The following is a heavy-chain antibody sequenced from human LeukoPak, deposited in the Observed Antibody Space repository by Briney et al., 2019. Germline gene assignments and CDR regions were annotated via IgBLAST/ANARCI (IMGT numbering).Heavy chain of an antibody. Sequence: GGSLRPSCAASGFTFSSYEMNWVRQAPGKGLEWVSYISSSGSTIYYADSVKGRFTISRDNAKNSLYLQMNSLRAEDTAVYYCARDTYYYDSSGYHIMDYWGQGTLVTVSS. CDR1: GFTFSSYE. V-gene: IGHV3-48*03. J-gene: IGHJ4*02. CDR2: ISSSGSTI. CDR3: ARDTYYYDSSGYHIMDY. D-gene: IGHD3-22*01.